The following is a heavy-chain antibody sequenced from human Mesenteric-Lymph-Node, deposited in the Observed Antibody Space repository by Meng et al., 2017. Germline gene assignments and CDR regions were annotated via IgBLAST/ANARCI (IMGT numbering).Heavy chain of an antibody. D-gene: IGHD3-10*01. Sequence: QVQVQESGPGLVKPSQTLSLTCTVSGGSMSSGDYFWNWIRQPPGKGLEWIGHIYYSGSTNYNPSLKSRVTISVDTSKNQFSLKLSSVTATDTAVYYCARQSGYFDYWGQGTLVTVSS. J-gene: IGHJ4*02. CDR1: GGSMSSGDYF. CDR3: ARQSGYFDY. V-gene: IGHV4-30-4*01. CDR2: IYYSGST.